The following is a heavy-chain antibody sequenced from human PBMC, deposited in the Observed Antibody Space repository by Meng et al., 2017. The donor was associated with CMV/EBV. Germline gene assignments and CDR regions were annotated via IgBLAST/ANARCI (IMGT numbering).Heavy chain of an antibody. V-gene: IGHV3-43*01. CDR3: AKDMGDYYYYGMDV. J-gene: IGHJ6*02. Sequence: GESLKISCAASGFTFDDYTMHWVRQAPGKGLEWVSLISWDGGSTYYADSVKGRFTISRDNSKNSLYLQMNSLRTEDTALHYCAKDMGDYYYYGMDVWGQGTTVTVSS. CDR1: GFTFDDYT. CDR2: ISWDGGST.